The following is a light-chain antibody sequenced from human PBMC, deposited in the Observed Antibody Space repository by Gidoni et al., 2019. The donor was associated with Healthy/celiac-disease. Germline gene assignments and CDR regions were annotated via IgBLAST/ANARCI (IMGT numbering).Light chain of an antibody. V-gene: IGKV3-11*01. Sequence: EILLTQSPATLSLSPGERATLTCRASQSVSSYLHWYQQKPGQAPRLLIYDASNRATGVPSRFSGSQFGTDCPITISSLEPGDCAVSYCQQRSNWPITFGQGTRLEIK. CDR3: QQRSNWPIT. CDR1: QSVSSY. CDR2: DAS. J-gene: IGKJ5*01.